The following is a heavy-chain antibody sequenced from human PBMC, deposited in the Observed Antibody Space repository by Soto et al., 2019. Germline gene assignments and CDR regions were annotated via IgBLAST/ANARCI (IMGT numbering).Heavy chain of an antibody. CDR2: ISYDGNNK. CDR1: GFIFSSYG. J-gene: IGHJ6*02. D-gene: IGHD6-6*01. CDR3: AKNMLPRDEYSRSSTVASYYGMDV. Sequence: QVQLVESGGGVVQPGRSLRLSCAASGFIFSSYGIHWVRQAPGKGLEWVTVISYDGNNKYYVDSVKGRFTISRDNSKNTLSLQMNSLRAEDKTLYFCAKNMLPRDEYSRSSTVASYYGMDVWGQRTTVTVSS. V-gene: IGHV3-30*18.